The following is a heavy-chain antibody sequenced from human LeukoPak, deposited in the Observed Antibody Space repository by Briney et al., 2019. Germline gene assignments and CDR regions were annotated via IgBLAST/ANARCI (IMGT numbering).Heavy chain of an antibody. CDR3: ASGLNCGGDCYSAY. CDR2: INPSGGST. D-gene: IGHD2-21*02. J-gene: IGHJ4*02. CDR1: GYTFTSYY. V-gene: IGHV1-46*01. Sequence: GASVKVSCKASGYTFTSYYMHWVRQAPGQGLEWMGIINPSGGSTSYAQKFQGRVTITADESTSTAYMELSSLRSEDTAVYYCASGLNCGGDCYSAYWGQGTLVTVSS.